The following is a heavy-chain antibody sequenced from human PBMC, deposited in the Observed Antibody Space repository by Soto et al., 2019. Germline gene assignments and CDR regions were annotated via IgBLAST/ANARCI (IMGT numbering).Heavy chain of an antibody. CDR3: ARGPDPIAVAGYFDY. CDR2: IFPIFGTA. CDR1: GGTFSSYA. V-gene: IGHV1-69*01. Sequence: QVQLVQSGAEVKKPGSSVKVSCKASGGTFSSYAISWVRQAPGQGLEWMGGIFPIFGTANYAQKFQGRVTITADESTSTAYMELRSLRSEDTAVYYCARGPDPIAVAGYFDYWGQGTLVTVSS. D-gene: IGHD6-19*01. J-gene: IGHJ4*02.